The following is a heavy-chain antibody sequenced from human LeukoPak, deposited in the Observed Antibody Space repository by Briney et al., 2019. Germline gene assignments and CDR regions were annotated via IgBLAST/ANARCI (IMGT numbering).Heavy chain of an antibody. V-gene: IGHV4-34*01. Sequence: SETLSLTCAVYGGSFSGYYWSWIRQPPGKGLEWIGEINHSGSTNYNPSLKSRVTISVDTSKNQFSLKLSSVTAADTAVYYCARRYYDFWSGYRYYFGYWGQGTLVTVSS. CDR3: ARRYYDFWSGYRYYFGY. CDR1: GGSFSGYY. J-gene: IGHJ4*02. CDR2: INHSGST. D-gene: IGHD3-3*01.